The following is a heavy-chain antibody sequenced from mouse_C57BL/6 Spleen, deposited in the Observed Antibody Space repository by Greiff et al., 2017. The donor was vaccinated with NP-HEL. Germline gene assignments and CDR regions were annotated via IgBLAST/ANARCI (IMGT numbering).Heavy chain of an antibody. CDR1: GYTFTTYP. Sequence: LQESGAELVKPGASVKMSCKASGYTFTTYPIEWMKQNHGKSLEWIGNFHPYNDDTKYNEKFKGKATLTVEKSSSTVYLELSRLTSDDSSVYYCAIITTVVADDYAMDYWGQGTSVTVSS. V-gene: IGHV1-47*01. CDR2: FHPYNDDT. CDR3: AIITTVVADDYAMDY. D-gene: IGHD1-1*01. J-gene: IGHJ4*01.